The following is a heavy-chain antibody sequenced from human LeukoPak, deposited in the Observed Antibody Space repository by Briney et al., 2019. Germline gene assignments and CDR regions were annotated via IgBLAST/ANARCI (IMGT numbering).Heavy chain of an antibody. Sequence: PGGSLRLSCAASGFTFSSYRMTWVRQAPGKGLEWVSSISSSSSYIYYADSVKGRFTISRDNAKNSLYLQMNSLRAEDTAVYYCARDQSIAARSRYLDYWGQGTLVTVSS. J-gene: IGHJ4*02. CDR2: ISSSSSYI. CDR3: ARDQSIAARSRYLDY. D-gene: IGHD6-6*01. CDR1: GFTFSSYR. V-gene: IGHV3-21*01.